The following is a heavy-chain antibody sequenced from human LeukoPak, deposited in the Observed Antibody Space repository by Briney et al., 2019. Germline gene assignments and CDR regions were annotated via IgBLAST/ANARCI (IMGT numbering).Heavy chain of an antibody. Sequence: GGSLRLSCVASGFNFSSYSMTRVRQAPGKGLDWVSYIHSATNTIYYADSVKGRFTISRDNAKNSLYLQMNSLRVDDTAVYYGARVPYSSAWDSWGQGTLVTVSS. CDR3: ARVPYSSAWDS. V-gene: IGHV3-48*01. CDR2: IHSATNTI. J-gene: IGHJ4*02. CDR1: GFNFSSYS. D-gene: IGHD6-25*01.